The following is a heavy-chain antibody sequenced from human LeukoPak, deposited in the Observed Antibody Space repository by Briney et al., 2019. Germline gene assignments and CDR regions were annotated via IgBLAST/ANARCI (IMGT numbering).Heavy chain of an antibody. D-gene: IGHD5-18*01. J-gene: IGHJ4*02. V-gene: IGHV3-23*01. Sequence: GGSLRLSCAASGFNFSAYAMSWVRQAPGKGLEWVSAISISGGSTYYADSVKGRFTISRDNSKNTLYLQMNSLRAENTAVYYCARDWTAMASYYFDYWGQGTLVTVSS. CDR3: ARDWTAMASYYFDY. CDR2: ISISGGST. CDR1: GFNFSAYA.